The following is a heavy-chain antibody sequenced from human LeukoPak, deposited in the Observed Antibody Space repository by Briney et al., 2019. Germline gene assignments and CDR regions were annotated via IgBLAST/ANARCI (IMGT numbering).Heavy chain of an antibody. D-gene: IGHD3-22*01. Sequence: GGSLRLSCAASGFTFSSYAMHWVRQAPGKGLEWVAVISYDGSNKYYADSVKGRFTISRDNSKNTLYLQMNSLRAEDTAVYYCARDAHDYYDSSGYYRMTPYYFDYWGQGTLVTVSS. V-gene: IGHV3-30*04. J-gene: IGHJ4*02. CDR1: GFTFSSYA. CDR2: ISYDGSNK. CDR3: ARDAHDYYDSSGYYRMTPYYFDY.